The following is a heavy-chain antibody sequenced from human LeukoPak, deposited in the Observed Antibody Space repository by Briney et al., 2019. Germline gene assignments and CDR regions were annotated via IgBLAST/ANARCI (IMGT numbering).Heavy chain of an antibody. V-gene: IGHV4-59*01. J-gene: IGHJ4*02. CDR2: IYYSGST. CDR1: GGSISSYY. Sequence: SETLSLTCTVSGGSISSYYWSWIRQPPGKGLEWIGYIYYSGSTKYNPSLKSRVTISVDTSKNQFSLKLSSVTAADTAVYYCARHSYLGLCSSTSCYSPLDYWGQGTLVTVSS. CDR3: ARHSYLGLCSSTSCYSPLDY. D-gene: IGHD2-2*01.